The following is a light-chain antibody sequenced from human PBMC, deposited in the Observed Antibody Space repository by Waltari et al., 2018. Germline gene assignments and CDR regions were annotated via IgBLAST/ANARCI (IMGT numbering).Light chain of an antibody. CDR1: TPNIGNNY. Sequence: QSVLTQPPSVSAAPGQKVPISCSGSTPNIGNNYVSWYQQFPGTAPKLLIYEEYRRPSGIPDRFSGSKSGASATLDITGLQTGDEADYYCGTWDSSLGVGVLGGGTRVTVL. J-gene: IGLJ3*02. CDR3: GTWDSSLGVGV. CDR2: EEY. V-gene: IGLV1-51*01.